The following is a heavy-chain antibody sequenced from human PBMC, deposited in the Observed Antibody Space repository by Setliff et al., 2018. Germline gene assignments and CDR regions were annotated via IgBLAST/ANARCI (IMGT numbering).Heavy chain of an antibody. CDR1: GFTFSSYW. CDR3: AGKGYCSTTNCYSPI. CDR2: IKQDGSEK. Sequence: GSLRLSCAASGFTFSSYWMSWVRQAPGKGLEWVANIKQDGSEKYYVDSVKGRFIISRDNARNSLYLQMNSLRAEDTAVYYCAGKGYCSTTNCYSPIWGKGTTVTVSS. V-gene: IGHV3-7*01. D-gene: IGHD2-2*02. J-gene: IGHJ6*04.